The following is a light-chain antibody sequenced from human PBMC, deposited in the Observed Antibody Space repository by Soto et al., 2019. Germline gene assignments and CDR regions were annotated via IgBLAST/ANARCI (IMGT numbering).Light chain of an antibody. CDR2: SAS. J-gene: IGKJ1*01. Sequence: DIQMTQSPSSLSAYVGDRITITCRASQTINTYLNWYQQKPGKAPNLLIYSASILQSGVPSRFSGSGSGTDFTLTISSLQPEDFVTYYCQQSYTRWTFGQGTKVEIK. V-gene: IGKV1-39*01. CDR1: QTINTY. CDR3: QQSYTRWT.